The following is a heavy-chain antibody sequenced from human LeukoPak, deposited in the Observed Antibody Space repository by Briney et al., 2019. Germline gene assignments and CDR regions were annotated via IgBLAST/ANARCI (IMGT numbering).Heavy chain of an antibody. CDR1: GYTFSNYG. CDR3: ASGVANYYDSCGYAVHYFDY. D-gene: IGHD3-22*01. J-gene: IGHJ4*02. Sequence: ASVKVSCKASGYTFSNYGITWVRQAPRQGLEWMGWISGYNGNTNYAQKFQGRVTITADESTSTAYMELSSLRSEDTAVYYCASGVANYYDSCGYAVHYFDYWGQGTLVTVSS. V-gene: IGHV1-18*01. CDR2: ISGYNGNT.